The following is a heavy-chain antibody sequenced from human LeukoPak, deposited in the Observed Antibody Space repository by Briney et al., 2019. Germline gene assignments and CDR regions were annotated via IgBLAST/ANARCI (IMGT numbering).Heavy chain of an antibody. CDR3: AKNKAGYYDSSGYLS. V-gene: IGHV3-23*01. Sequence: GGSLRLSCAASGFTFSSYSVNWVRQAPGKGLEWVAVISGSGGSTYYADSVKGRFTISRDNSKNTLYLQMNSLRAEDTAVYYCAKNKAGYYDSSGYLSWGQGTLVTVSS. D-gene: IGHD3-22*01. CDR2: ISGSGGST. J-gene: IGHJ4*02. CDR1: GFTFSSYS.